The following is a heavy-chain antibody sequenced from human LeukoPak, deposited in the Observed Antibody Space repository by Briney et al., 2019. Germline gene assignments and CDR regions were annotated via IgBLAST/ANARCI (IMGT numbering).Heavy chain of an antibody. D-gene: IGHD3/OR15-3a*01. CDR1: GFDFVTSV. CDR2: IIVGSGNT. V-gene: IGHV1-58*02. J-gene: IGHJ5*02. CDR3: ATEGGLGLGENWFDP. Sequence: GTSVKVSCKTSGFDFVTSVINWVRQARGEPLEWVGGIIVGSGNTKYGEKFQERATISRDMSTSTVYVELTSLRSGDTAVYYCATEGGLGLGENWFDPWGQGTLVTVSS.